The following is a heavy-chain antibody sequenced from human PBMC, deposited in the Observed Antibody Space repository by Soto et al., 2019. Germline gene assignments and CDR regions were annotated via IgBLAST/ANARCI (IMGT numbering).Heavy chain of an antibody. CDR1: GFTFSSYS. V-gene: IGHV3-48*01. Sequence: GGSLRLSCAASGFTFSSYSMNWVRQAPGKGLEWVSYISSSSSTIYYADSVKGRFTISRDNAKNSLYLQMNSLRAEDTAVYYCARDLTYVHYDVDSFDIWGQGTMVTVS. CDR3: ARDLTYVHYDVDSFDI. J-gene: IGHJ3*02. CDR2: ISSSSSTI. D-gene: IGHD4-17*01.